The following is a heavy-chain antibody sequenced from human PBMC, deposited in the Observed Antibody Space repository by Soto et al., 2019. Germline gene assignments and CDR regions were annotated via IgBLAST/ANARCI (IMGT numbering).Heavy chain of an antibody. CDR1: GYTFTGHY. V-gene: IGHV1-2*02. CDR3: ERNRRGRVGARRFDH. CDR2: INPSTGGT. D-gene: IGHD3-16*01. Sequence: VASVTVSCQASGYTFTGHYLHWVRQAPGRGLEWMGWINPSTGGTNYAQKFQGRVTMTSDTSIRTVYLELSSLRSDDPAVYYSERNRRGRVGARRFDHWGQGTKVTVSS. J-gene: IGHJ4*02.